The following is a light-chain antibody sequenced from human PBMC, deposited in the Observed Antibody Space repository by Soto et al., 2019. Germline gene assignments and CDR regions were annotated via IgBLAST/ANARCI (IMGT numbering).Light chain of an antibody. CDR2: EVS. Sequence: QSVLTQPASVSGSPGQSITISCTGTNSDVGGYNYVSWYQQHPGKAPELMIYEVSHRPSGVSNRFSGSKSDNTASLTISGLQAEDEADYYCCSYTSISTLYVFGTGTKVTVL. CDR3: CSYTSISTLYV. J-gene: IGLJ1*01. CDR1: NSDVGGYNY. V-gene: IGLV2-14*01.